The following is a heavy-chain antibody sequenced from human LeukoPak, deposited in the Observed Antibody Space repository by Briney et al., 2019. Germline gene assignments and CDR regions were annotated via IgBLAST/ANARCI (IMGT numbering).Heavy chain of an antibody. CDR3: TRGTGGSA. V-gene: IGHV3-53*01. D-gene: IGHD2-15*01. Sequence: GGSLRLSCEVSGLSVRGSYMSWVRQAPGKGLEWVSVIYSGDRRYYADSVKGRFTISRDNAKNSLYLQMNSLRAEDTALYYCTRGTGGSAWGQGTLVTVSS. CDR1: GLSVRGSY. J-gene: IGHJ5*02. CDR2: IYSGDRR.